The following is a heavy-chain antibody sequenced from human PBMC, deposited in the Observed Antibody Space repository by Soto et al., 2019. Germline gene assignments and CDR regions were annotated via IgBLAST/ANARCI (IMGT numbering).Heavy chain of an antibody. CDR3: AVPGRGDFDY. CDR2: VYHSGTT. CDR1: GASIGTNNW. D-gene: IGHD5-12*01. Sequence: QVQLQESGPGLVEPSGTLSLTCAVSGASIGTNNWWSWVRQPPGKGPEWIGEVYHSGTTNCNPSLKSRVTISIDKSKNQFSLTLTSMTAADTALYYCAVPGRGDFDYWSQGTLVTVSS. V-gene: IGHV4-4*02. J-gene: IGHJ4*02.